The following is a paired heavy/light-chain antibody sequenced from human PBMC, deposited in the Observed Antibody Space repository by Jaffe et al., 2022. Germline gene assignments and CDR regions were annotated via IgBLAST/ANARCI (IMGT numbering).Light chain of an antibody. Sequence: QSVLTQPPSVSGAPGQRVTISCTGSSSNIGAGYDVHWYQQLPGTAPKLLIYGNSNRPSGVPDRFSGSKSGTSASLAITGLQAEDEADYYCQSYDSSLSNYVFGTGTKVTVL. CDR1: SSNIGAGYD. CDR2: GNS. CDR3: QSYDSSLSNYV. J-gene: IGLJ1*01. V-gene: IGLV1-40*01.
Heavy chain of an antibody. J-gene: IGHJ6*03. D-gene: IGHD1-7*01. CDR2: ISSSSSTI. CDR3: ARAGVNWNYGTLYYYYYMDV. CDR1: GFTFSSYS. V-gene: IGHV3-48*01. Sequence: EVQLVESGGGLVQPGGSLRLSCAASGFTFSSYSMNWVRQAPGKGLEWVSYISSSSSTIYYADSVKGRFTISRDNAKNSLYLQMNSLRAEDTAVYYCARAGVNWNYGTLYYYYYMDVWGKGTTVTVSS.